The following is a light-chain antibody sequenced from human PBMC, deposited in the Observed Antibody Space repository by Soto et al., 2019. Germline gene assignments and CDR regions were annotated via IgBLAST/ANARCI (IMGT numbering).Light chain of an antibody. CDR3: QLYNSYSEA. J-gene: IGKJ1*01. Sequence: EIVMTQSPATLSVSPGERATLSCRASQSVSSSYLAWYQQKPGQAPRLLIYGASSRATGIPDRFSGSGSGTEFTLTISSLQPDDFATYYCQLYNSYSEAFGQGTKVDIK. CDR2: GAS. V-gene: IGKV3D-15*01. CDR1: QSVSSSY.